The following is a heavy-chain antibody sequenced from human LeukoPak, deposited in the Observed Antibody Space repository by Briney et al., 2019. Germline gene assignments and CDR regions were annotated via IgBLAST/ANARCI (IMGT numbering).Heavy chain of an antibody. D-gene: IGHD5-24*01. V-gene: IGHV5-51*01. CDR2: IYPGDSDT. J-gene: IGHJ2*01. Sequence: GESLKISCKGSENTFTTSWIGWVRQLSGKGLEWMGIIYPGDSDTRYSPSFQGQVTISADKSTSTAYLQWSSLKASDTAMYYCATMGGRWPRWYFDLWGRGTLVTVSS. CDR3: ATMGGRWPRWYFDL. CDR1: ENTFTTSW.